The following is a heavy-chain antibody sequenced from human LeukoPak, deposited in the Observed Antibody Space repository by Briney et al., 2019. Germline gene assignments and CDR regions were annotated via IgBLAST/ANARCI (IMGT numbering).Heavy chain of an antibody. Sequence: SETLSLTCTVSGGSISSYYWSWIRQPPGKGLEWTGYIYYSGSTNYNPSLKSRVTISVDTSKNQFSLKLSSVTAADTAVYYCARSRVVAATRGAFDIWGQGTMVTVSS. D-gene: IGHD2-15*01. CDR3: ARSRVVAATRGAFDI. CDR2: IYYSGST. J-gene: IGHJ3*02. V-gene: IGHV4-59*01. CDR1: GGSISSYY.